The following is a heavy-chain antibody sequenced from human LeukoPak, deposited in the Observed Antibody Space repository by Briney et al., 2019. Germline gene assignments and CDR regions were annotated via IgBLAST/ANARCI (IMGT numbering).Heavy chain of an antibody. CDR2: INPSNGNT. CDR1: GYTFANYG. CDR3: ARESGSGQLDY. V-gene: IGHV1-18*01. J-gene: IGHJ4*02. Sequence: AASVKVSCNTSGYTFANYGLAWVRQAPGQGLEWMGWINPSNGNTNYVQNFQGRVTMTTATSTSTAYMDLRGLTSGDTAVYFCARESGSGQLDYWGQGTLVTVSS. D-gene: IGHD6-19*01.